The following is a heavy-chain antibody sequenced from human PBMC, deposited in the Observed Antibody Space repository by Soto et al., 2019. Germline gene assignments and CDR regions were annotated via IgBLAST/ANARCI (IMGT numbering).Heavy chain of an antibody. J-gene: IGHJ5*02. CDR2: IYATGTT. D-gene: IGHD1-1*01. CDR1: GAFISGFY. CDR3: VMHRTKTLRNWFDP. V-gene: IGHV4-4*07. Sequence: PLETLSLPCTVSGAFISGFYWSWIRKSAGKGLEWIGRIYATGTTDYKHSLTSRVMLSVDPSKQQFSLQLRSVSAADTAVHFCVMHRTKTLRNWFDPWGQGISVTVSS.